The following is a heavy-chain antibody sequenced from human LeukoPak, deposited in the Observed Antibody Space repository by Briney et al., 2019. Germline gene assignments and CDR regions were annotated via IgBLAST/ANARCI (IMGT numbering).Heavy chain of an antibody. V-gene: IGHV4-59*08. Sequence: PSETLSLTCTVSGGSISSYYWSWIRQPPGKGLEWIGYIYYSGSTNYNPSLKSRVTISVDTSKNQFSLKLSSVTAADTAVYYCARGRVDIVVVPAAIRSRWFDPWGQGTLVTVSS. D-gene: IGHD2-2*02. CDR1: GGSISSYY. J-gene: IGHJ5*02. CDR2: IYYSGST. CDR3: ARGRVDIVVVPAAIRSRWFDP.